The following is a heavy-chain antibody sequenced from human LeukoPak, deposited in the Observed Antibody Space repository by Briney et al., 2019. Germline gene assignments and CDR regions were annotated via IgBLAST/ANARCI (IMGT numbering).Heavy chain of an antibody. D-gene: IGHD6-6*01. CDR2: IYTGGTT. CDR3: ARDSSSYYFDY. Sequence: GGSLRFSCAASGFTVTSNHMNWVRQAPGKGLEWVSIIYTGGTTHYADSLKDRFTISRDDSINTLYLQMNSLRAEDTAVYYCARDSSSYYFDYWGQGTLVTVSS. V-gene: IGHV3-66*01. J-gene: IGHJ4*02. CDR1: GFTVTSNH.